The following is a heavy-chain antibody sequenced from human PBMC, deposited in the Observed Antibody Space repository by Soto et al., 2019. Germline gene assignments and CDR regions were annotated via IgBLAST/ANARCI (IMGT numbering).Heavy chain of an antibody. Sequence: GGSLRLSCAASGFTFSSYWMHWVRQAPGKGLVWVSRINSDGSSTSYADSVKGRFTISRDNAKNTLYLQMNSLRAEDTAVYYCARLGLQYPQEYYYYYMDVWGKGTTVTVSS. CDR2: INSDGSST. D-gene: IGHD4-4*01. CDR3: ARLGLQYPQEYYYYYMDV. J-gene: IGHJ6*03. CDR1: GFTFSSYW. V-gene: IGHV3-74*01.